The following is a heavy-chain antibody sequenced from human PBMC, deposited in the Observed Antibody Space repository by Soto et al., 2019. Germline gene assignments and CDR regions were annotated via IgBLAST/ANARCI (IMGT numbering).Heavy chain of an antibody. CDR3: AKDVTGTTPY. Sequence: PGGSLRLSCAASGFTFSSYSMHWVRQAPGKGLEWVAVISYDGRKKYYAESVKGRFTISRDNSKNTLYVQMNSLRAEDTAVYYCAKDVTGTTPYWGEGTLVTSPQ. CDR2: ISYDGRKK. D-gene: IGHD1-20*01. J-gene: IGHJ4*02. V-gene: IGHV3-30*18. CDR1: GFTFSSYS.